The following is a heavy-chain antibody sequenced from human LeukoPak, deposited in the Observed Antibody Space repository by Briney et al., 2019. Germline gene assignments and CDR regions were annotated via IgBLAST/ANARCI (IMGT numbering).Heavy chain of an antibody. J-gene: IGHJ4*02. CDR1: GYSISSGYY. Sequence: SETLSLTCTVSGYSISSGYYWGWIRQPPGKGLEWIGSIYHSGSTYYNPSLKSRVTISVDTSKNQFSLKLSSVTAADTAVYYCARATKSYYDFWSGLPFDYWGQGTLVTVSS. D-gene: IGHD3-3*01. CDR2: IYHSGST. V-gene: IGHV4-38-2*02. CDR3: ARATKSYYDFWSGLPFDY.